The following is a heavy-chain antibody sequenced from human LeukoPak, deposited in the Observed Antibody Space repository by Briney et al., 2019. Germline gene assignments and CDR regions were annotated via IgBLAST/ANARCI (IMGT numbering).Heavy chain of an antibody. CDR3: TTDRVGATTFDY. V-gene: IGHV3-15*01. CDR2: IKSKTDGGTT. CDR1: GFTFSNAW. Sequence: GGTLRLSCAASGFTFSNAWMSWGRQAPGKGREWVGRIKSKTDGGTTDYAAPVKGRFPISRDDSKNTLYLQMNSLKTEDTAVYYCTTDRVGATTFDYWGQGTLVTVSS. D-gene: IGHD1-26*01. J-gene: IGHJ4*02.